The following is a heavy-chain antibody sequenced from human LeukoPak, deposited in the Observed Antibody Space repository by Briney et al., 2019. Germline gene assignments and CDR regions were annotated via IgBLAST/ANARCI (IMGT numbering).Heavy chain of an antibody. Sequence: SETLSLTCAVYGGSFSGYYWSWIRQPPGKGLEWIGEINHSGSTNYDPSLKSRVTISVDTSKNQFSLKLGSVTAADTAVYYCARGNWGPGMIVVVKPFDYWGQGTLVTVSS. CDR3: ARGNWGPGMIVVVKPFDY. D-gene: IGHD3-22*01. J-gene: IGHJ4*02. V-gene: IGHV4-34*01. CDR1: GGSFSGYY. CDR2: INHSGST.